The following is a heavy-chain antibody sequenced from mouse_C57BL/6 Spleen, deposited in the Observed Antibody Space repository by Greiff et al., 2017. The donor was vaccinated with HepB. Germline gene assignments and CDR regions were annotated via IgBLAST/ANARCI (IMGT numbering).Heavy chain of an antibody. V-gene: IGHV10-3*01. Sequence: EVQVVESGGGLVQPKGSLKLSCAASGFTFNPYAMYWVRQAPGKGLEWVARIRSKSSNYATYYADSVKDRFTISRDESQSMLYLQMNNLKTEDTAMYYCVRDGRYYVDYWGHGTTLTVSS. CDR2: IRSKSSNYAT. CDR1: GFTFNPYA. CDR3: VRDGRYYVDY. J-gene: IGHJ2*01.